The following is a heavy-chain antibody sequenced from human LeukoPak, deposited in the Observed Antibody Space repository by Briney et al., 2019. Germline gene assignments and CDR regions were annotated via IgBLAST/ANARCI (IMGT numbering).Heavy chain of an antibody. CDR1: GGSISSYY. J-gene: IGHJ4*02. Sequence: SSETLSLTCTVSGGSISSYYWSWIRQPPGKGLEWIGYIYYSGSTNYNPSLKSRVTISVDTSKNQFSLKLSSVTAADTAVYYCARGIAVAGRGPTIDYWGQGTLVTVSS. CDR2: IYYSGST. CDR3: ARGIAVAGRGPTIDY. D-gene: IGHD6-19*01. V-gene: IGHV4-59*08.